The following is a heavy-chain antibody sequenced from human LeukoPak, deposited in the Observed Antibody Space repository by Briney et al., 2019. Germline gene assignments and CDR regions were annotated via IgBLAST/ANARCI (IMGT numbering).Heavy chain of an antibody. CDR2: IYPGDSDT. V-gene: IGHV5-51*01. J-gene: IGHJ4*02. CDR3: ARHVDTAIIDY. Sequence: GESLKISCKGSGYTFNRHWIGWVRQMPGKGLEWMGIIYPGDSDTRYNPAFQGQVTISADKSISTAYLQWSSLKASDTAMYYCARHVDTAIIDYWGQGTLVTVSS. CDR1: GYTFNRHW. D-gene: IGHD5-18*01.